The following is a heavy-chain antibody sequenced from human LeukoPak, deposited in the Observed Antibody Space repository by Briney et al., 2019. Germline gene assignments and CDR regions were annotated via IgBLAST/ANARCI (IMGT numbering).Heavy chain of an antibody. V-gene: IGHV4-59*01. J-gene: IGHJ4*02. CDR1: GGSISTNY. Sequence: PSETLSLTCSVSGGSISTNYWSWIRQPPGKGLEWIGYIYYSGGTNYNPSLKSRVTISVDSSKNQFSLKLTFVTAADTAVYYCARGKDSSSSGDYFDYWGQGTLVTVSS. CDR3: ARGKDSSSSGDYFDY. D-gene: IGHD6-6*01. CDR2: IYYSGGT.